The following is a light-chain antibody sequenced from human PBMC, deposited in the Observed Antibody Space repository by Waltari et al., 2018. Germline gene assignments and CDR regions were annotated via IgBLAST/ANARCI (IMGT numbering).Light chain of an antibody. CDR2: EVD. J-gene: IGLJ3*02. V-gene: IGLV2-8*01. Sequence: QSALTQPPSASGSPGQSVSISSARASSDVGAYNSVSWYQHHPGKAPKLIIYEVDKRPSGVPDRFSGSKSGDTASLTVSGLQAEDEADYYCSSYAGSNNLGVFGGGTKLTVL. CDR1: SSDVGAYNS. CDR3: SSYAGSNNLGV.